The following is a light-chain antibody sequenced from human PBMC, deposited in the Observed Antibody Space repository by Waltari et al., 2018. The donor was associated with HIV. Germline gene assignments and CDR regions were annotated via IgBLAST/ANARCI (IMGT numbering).Light chain of an antibody. Sequence: DIVMTQSPDSLPLSLGERAPLNCKSSQSVLYSSNNKNYLAWYQQKPGQPPKLLIYWASTRESGVPDRFSGSGSGTDFTLTISSLQAEDVAVYYCQQYYSTPFTFGPGTKVDIK. J-gene: IGKJ3*01. V-gene: IGKV4-1*01. CDR1: QSVLYSSNNKNY. CDR3: QQYYSTPFT. CDR2: WAS.